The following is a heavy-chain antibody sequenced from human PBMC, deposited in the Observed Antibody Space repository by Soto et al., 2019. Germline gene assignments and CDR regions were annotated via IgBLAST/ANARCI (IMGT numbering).Heavy chain of an antibody. CDR3: ARSLFLASTDTEPFDY. V-gene: IGHV3-23*01. CDR2: ISGGGNDA. D-gene: IGHD3-3*02. CDR1: GFTFRSYA. Sequence: EAQLLESGGGLVQPGGSLVLSCAASGFTFRSYAMSWVRQAPGKGLEWVSSISGGGNDAFYAVSVKGRFTISRDNSRNTLYLQMSSLRADDTAIYYCARSLFLASTDTEPFDYWGQGALVTVSS. J-gene: IGHJ4*02.